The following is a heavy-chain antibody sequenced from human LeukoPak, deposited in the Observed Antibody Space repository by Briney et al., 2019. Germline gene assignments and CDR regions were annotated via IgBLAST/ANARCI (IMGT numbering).Heavy chain of an antibody. V-gene: IGHV1-2*02. Sequence: ASVKVSCKASGYTFTGYYMHWVRQAPGQGLEWMGWINPNSGGTNYAQKFQGRVTMTRGTSISTAYIELSRLRSDDTAVYYCARSMVRGVIIGMDWGQGTLVTVSS. CDR3: ARSMVRGVIIGMD. CDR2: INPNSGGT. CDR1: GYTFTGYY. D-gene: IGHD3-10*01. J-gene: IGHJ4*02.